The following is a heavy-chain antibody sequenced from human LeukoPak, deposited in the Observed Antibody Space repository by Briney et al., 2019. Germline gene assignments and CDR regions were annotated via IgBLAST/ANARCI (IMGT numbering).Heavy chain of an antibody. CDR1: GGSFSGYY. J-gene: IGHJ6*03. D-gene: IGHD3-22*01. V-gene: IGHV4-34*01. CDR3: ARGVLYYYDSSGYYYRAYYYYYMDV. Sequence: SDPLSLTCAVHGGSFSGYYWSWIRQPPGKGLEWIGEINHSGSNNYNQSLKSRVTISVDTSKNQFSLKLSSVTAADTAVYYCARGVLYYYDSSGYYYRAYYYYYMDVWGKGTTVTVSS. CDR2: INHSGSN.